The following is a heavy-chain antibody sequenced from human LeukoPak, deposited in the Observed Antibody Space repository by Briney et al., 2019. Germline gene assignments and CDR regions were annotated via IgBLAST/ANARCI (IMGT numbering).Heavy chain of an antibody. D-gene: IGHD3-22*01. CDR1: GFTSSTYA. Sequence: GGSLRLSCAASGFTSSTYAMTWVRQAPGKGLEWVSAISGSSGNTFYADSVKGRFTISRDNSKNTLYLQMNSLRAEDTAIYYCAKPYYYNTSGYYWGQGTLVTVSS. CDR2: ISGSSGNT. V-gene: IGHV3-23*01. J-gene: IGHJ4*02. CDR3: AKPYYYNTSGYY.